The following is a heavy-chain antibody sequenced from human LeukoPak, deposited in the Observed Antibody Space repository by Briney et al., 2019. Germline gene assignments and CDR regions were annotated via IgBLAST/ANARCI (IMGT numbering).Heavy chain of an antibody. D-gene: IGHD5-12*01. CDR2: IYNSGST. V-gene: IGHV4-59*01. Sequence: ASETLSLTCTVSGGSISSYYWSWIRQPPGKGLEWIGYIYNSGSTNYNPSLKSRVTISVDTSENQFSLKLSSVTAVDTAVYYCVRLRGFSGYVRQAFDYWGQGTLVTVSS. J-gene: IGHJ4*02. CDR3: VRLRGFSGYVRQAFDY. CDR1: GGSISSYY.